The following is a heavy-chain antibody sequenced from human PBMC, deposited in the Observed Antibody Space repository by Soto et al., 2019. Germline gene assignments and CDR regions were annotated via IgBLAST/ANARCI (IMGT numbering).Heavy chain of an antibody. CDR2: IYYSGST. CDR1: GGSISSGGYY. J-gene: IGHJ3*02. CDR3: ARTPLSSSGYYYAHDPFDI. D-gene: IGHD3-22*01. V-gene: IGHV4-31*03. Sequence: SETLSLTCTVSGGSISSGGYYWSWIRQHPGKGLEWIGYIYYSGSTYYNPSLKSRVTISVDTSKNQFSLKLSSVTAADTAVYYCARTPLSSSGYYYAHDPFDIWGQGTMVTVSS.